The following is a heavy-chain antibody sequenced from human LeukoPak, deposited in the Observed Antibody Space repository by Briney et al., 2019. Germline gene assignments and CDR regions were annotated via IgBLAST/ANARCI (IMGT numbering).Heavy chain of an antibody. CDR3: AREGHCSGGSCYDWFDP. V-gene: IGHV3-20*04. Sequence: GGSLRLSCAASGFTFDDYGMSWVRQAPGKGLEWVSGINWNGGSTGYADSVKGRFTISRDNAKNSLYLQMNSLRAEDTALYYCAREGHCSGGSCYDWFDPWGQGTLVTVSS. CDR2: INWNGGST. J-gene: IGHJ5*02. CDR1: GFTFDDYG. D-gene: IGHD2-15*01.